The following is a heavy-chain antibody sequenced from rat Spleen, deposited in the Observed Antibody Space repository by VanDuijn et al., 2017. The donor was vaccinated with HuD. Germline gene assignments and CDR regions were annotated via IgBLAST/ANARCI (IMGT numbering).Heavy chain of an antibody. V-gene: IGHV3-3*01. J-gene: IGHJ2*01. CDR3: AREGQWSRYFDY. CDR1: GYSITSSLR. D-gene: IGHD1-1*01. CDR2: INSAGST. Sequence: EVQLQESGPGLVKPSQSLSLTCSVIGYSITSSLRWNWIRKFPGNRLEWMGYINSAGSTNYNPSLQSRISITRDTSKNQFFLQLNSVTTEDTATYYCAREGQWSRYFDYWGQGVMVTVSS.